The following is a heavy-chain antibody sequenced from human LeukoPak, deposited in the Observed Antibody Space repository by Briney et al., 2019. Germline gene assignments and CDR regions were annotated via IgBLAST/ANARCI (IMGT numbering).Heavy chain of an antibody. CDR3: ARVQGSGIVGATSIDY. V-gene: IGHV4-59*08. J-gene: IGHJ4*02. Sequence: PSETLSLTCTVSGGSISSYYWSWIRQPPGKGLEWIGYIYYSGSTNYNPSLKSRVTISVDTSKNQFSLKLSSVTAADTAVYYCARVQGSGIVGATSIDYWGQGTLVTVSS. D-gene: IGHD1-26*01. CDR1: GGSISSYY. CDR2: IYYSGST.